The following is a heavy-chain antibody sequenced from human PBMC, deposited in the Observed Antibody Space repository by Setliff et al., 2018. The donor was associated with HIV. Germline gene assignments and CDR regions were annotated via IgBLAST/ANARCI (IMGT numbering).Heavy chain of an antibody. V-gene: IGHV1-3*01. J-gene: IGHJ4*02. Sequence: PGESLKISCKGSGYGFSSYWIAWVRQAPGQRLEWMGWIHAGNGYTKYSQKFQGRVTFTRDTSASAAYMDLSSLRSEDTAVYYCARIWGIPPLYYFDYWGQGTLVTVSS. CDR3: ARIWGIPPLYYFDY. CDR2: IHAGNGYT. D-gene: IGHD3-16*01. CDR1: GYGFSSYW.